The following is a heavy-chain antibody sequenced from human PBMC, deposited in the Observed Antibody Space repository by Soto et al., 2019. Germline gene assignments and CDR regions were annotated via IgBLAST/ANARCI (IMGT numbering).Heavy chain of an antibody. D-gene: IGHD2-21*01. V-gene: IGHV3-48*02. CDR2: ISGSSRTI. J-gene: IGHJ4*02. CDR1: GFTFRNYS. Sequence: GGSLRLSCAASGFTFRNYSMNWVRQAPGKGLEWVSYISGSSRTIFYADSVMGRFTISRDNAENSVFLQMVSLRDEDTAVYYCARTFWWLRGPFDYWGQGTLVAVSS. CDR3: ARTFWWLRGPFDY.